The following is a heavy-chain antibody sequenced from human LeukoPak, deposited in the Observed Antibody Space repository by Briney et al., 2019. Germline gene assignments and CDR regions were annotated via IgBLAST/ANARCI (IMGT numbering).Heavy chain of an antibody. CDR3: ARGTTINNFDY. J-gene: IGHJ4*02. Sequence: PGGSLRLSCVGSGFPFSNFEMNWVRQAPGKGLEWVSYISRSGGNIYYSDSVKDRFTISRDNAKNSLYLQMNSLREEDTAVYYCARGTTINNFDYWGQGTLVTVSS. V-gene: IGHV3-48*03. D-gene: IGHD5-12*01. CDR2: ISRSGGNI. CDR1: GFPFSNFE.